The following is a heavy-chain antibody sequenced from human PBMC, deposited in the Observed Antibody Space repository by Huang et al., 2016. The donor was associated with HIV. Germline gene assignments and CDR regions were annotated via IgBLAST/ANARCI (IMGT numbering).Heavy chain of an antibody. J-gene: IGHJ3*02. D-gene: IGHD3-22*01. CDR2: IYYSRST. V-gene: IGHV4-39*01. CDR3: ARHFSYYDSSGYTPWDAFDI. Sequence: QLQLQGSGPGLVKPSETLSLTCTVSGGSITSSSYYWGWIRQPPGKGLEWVGSIYYSRSTDYNPSLKGRVTVSVDTSKNQFSLKLSSVTAADTAVYYCARHFSYYDSSGYTPWDAFDIWGQGTMVTVSS. CDR1: GGSITSSSYY.